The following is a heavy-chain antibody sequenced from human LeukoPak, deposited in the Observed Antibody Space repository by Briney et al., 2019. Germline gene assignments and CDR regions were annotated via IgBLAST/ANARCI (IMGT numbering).Heavy chain of an antibody. D-gene: IGHD3-9*01. J-gene: IGHJ4*02. V-gene: IGHV4-39*07. CDR2: IYYSGST. CDR3: ASARENYDILTGYYKGGSFDY. CDR1: GGSISSSNYY. Sequence: PSETLSLTCTVSGGSISSSNYYWGWIRQPPGKGLEWIGSIYYSGSTYYNPSLKSRVTISVDTSKNQFSLKLSSVTAADTAVYYCASARENYDILTGYYKGGSFDYWGQGTLVTVSA.